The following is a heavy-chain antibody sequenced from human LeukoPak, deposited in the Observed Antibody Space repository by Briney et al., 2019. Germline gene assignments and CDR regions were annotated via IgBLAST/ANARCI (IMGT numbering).Heavy chain of an antibody. CDR3: ARSGDYIKEGFDY. V-gene: IGHV4-38-2*01. CDR2: INHSGIT. CDR1: GYSIRSGHY. J-gene: IGHJ4*02. Sequence: PSETLSLTCAVSGYSIRSGHYWGWVRPSPGKGREWIGSINHSGITEYNPSLKSRVTLSVDTSKNQFSLQLRSVTAADRALYYCARSGDYIKEGFDYWGQGTQVTVSS. D-gene: IGHD3-22*01.